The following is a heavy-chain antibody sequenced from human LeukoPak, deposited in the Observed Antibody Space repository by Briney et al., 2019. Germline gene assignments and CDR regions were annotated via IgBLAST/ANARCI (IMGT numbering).Heavy chain of an antibody. Sequence: GGSLRLSCAASGFTFSGSAMHWVRQASGKGLEWVGRIRSKANSYATAYAASVKGRFTISRDDSKNTAYLQMNSLKTEDTAVYYCTRLRDGDYDYYYYGMDVWGQGTTVTVSS. V-gene: IGHV3-73*01. D-gene: IGHD4-17*01. CDR3: TRLRDGDYDYYYYGMDV. CDR1: GFTFSGSA. J-gene: IGHJ6*02. CDR2: IRSKANSYAT.